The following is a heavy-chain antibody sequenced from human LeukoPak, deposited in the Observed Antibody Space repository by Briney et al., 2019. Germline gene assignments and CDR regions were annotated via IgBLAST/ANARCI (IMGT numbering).Heavy chain of an antibody. D-gene: IGHD3-22*01. J-gene: IGHJ4*02. CDR1: GGPISTPY. CDR3: ARLYCYAGSCYAGLDH. Sequence: TSETLSLTCTVSGGPISTPYWGWIRQPPGEGLEWIGYLDHSGTTNCNPSLKSRVTMSVDTSKNQFSLKLTSVTAADTAVYYCARLYCYAGSCYAGLDHWGQGTLVTVSS. V-gene: IGHV4-59*08. CDR2: LDHSGTT.